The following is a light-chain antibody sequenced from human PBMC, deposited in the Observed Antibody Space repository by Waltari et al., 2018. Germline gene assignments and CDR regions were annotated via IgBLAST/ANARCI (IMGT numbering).Light chain of an antibody. CDR3: QAWDGSTAV. J-gene: IGLJ3*02. Sequence: SYDLTHPPSVSVSPGQTATITRPGANLRDKYACWYQQMTGRSPVLVIYQDTKRPSVIPERFTASNSGNTATLTISGTQATDEDDYFWQAWDGSTAVFGGGTKLTVL. V-gene: IGLV3-1*01. CDR2: QDT. CDR1: NLRDKY.